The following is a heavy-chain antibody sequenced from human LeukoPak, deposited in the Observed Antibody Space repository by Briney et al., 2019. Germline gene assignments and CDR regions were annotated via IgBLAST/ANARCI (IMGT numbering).Heavy chain of an antibody. CDR3: ARETYCTSTTCPIGDHFDY. J-gene: IGHJ4*02. Sequence: EGSLRLSCAASGFTFSSYSMNWVRQAPGKGLEWVSSISSSSNYIYYADSLKGRFTISRDNAKNSLYLQMNSLRAEDTAVYYCARETYCTSTTCPIGDHFDYWGQGTLVTVSS. CDR1: GFTFSSYS. V-gene: IGHV3-21*01. D-gene: IGHD2-2*01. CDR2: ISSSSNYI.